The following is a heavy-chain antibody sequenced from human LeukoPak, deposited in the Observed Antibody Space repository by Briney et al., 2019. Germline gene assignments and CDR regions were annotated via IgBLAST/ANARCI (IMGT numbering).Heavy chain of an antibody. D-gene: IGHD6-19*01. Sequence: GGSLRLSCVASGFTLKNAWMSWVRRAPGKGLEWGGRIRSKTDGGTTDYAAPVKGRFTISRDDSKNTLYLQMNSLKTEDTAVYFCATGTEQQWLSLDYWGQGTLVTVSS. CDR1: GFTLKNAW. CDR3: ATGTEQQWLSLDY. CDR2: IRSKTDGGTT. V-gene: IGHV3-15*01. J-gene: IGHJ4*02.